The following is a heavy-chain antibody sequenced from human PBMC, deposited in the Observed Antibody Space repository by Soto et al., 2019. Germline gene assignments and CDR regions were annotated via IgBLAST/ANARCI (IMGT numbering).Heavy chain of an antibody. CDR1: GFTYESYA. V-gene: IGHV3-23*01. D-gene: IGHD3-16*02. Sequence: EVQLLESGGGLVQPGGSLRLSCAASGFTYESYAMSWVRQAPGKGLEWVSGINSGGTVAHYADSVKGRFAISRDNSKNTPSLEMNSLSADDTGLYYFAISAGGFGVLFVVPSDYWGQGTLVTVSS. CDR2: INSGGTVA. CDR3: AISAGGFGVLFVVPSDY. J-gene: IGHJ4*02.